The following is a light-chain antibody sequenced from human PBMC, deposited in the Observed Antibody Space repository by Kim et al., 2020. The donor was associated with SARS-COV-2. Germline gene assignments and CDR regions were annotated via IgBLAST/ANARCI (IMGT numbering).Light chain of an antibody. Sequence: EIVLTQSPRTLSLSPGERATLSCRASQSVSSSYLAWYQQKPGQAPRLLIYGASSRATDIPDRFSGSGSGTDFTLTISRLEPEDFAVYFCHQYISLPRTFGGGSTVDI. J-gene: IGKJ4*01. CDR2: GAS. CDR1: QSVSSSY. V-gene: IGKV3-20*01. CDR3: HQYISLPRT.